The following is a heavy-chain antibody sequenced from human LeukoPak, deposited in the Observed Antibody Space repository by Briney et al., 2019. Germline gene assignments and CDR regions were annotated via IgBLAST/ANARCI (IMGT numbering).Heavy chain of an antibody. CDR2: ISSSSSTI. J-gene: IGHJ4*02. CDR3: ARSPGYCSGGSCYRFDY. Sequence: PGGSLRLSCAASGFTFSSYAMSWVRQAPGKGLEWVSYISSSSSTIYYADSVKGRFTISRDNAKNSLYLQMNSLRAEDTAVYYCARSPGYCSGGSCYRFDYWGQGTLVTVSS. D-gene: IGHD2-15*01. CDR1: GFTFSSYA. V-gene: IGHV3-48*04.